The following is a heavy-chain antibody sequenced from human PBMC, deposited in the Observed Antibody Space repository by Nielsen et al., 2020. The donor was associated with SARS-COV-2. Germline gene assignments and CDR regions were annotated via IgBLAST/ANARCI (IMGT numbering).Heavy chain of an antibody. V-gene: IGHV3-15*01. CDR3: TTEIAVAGTWNY. CDR1: GFTFSNAW. D-gene: IGHD6-19*01. CDR2: IKSKTDGGTT. Sequence: GESLKISCAASGFTFSNAWMSWVRQAPGKGLEWVGRIKSKTDGGTTDYAAPVKGRFTISRDDSKNTLYLQMNSLKTEDTAVYYCTTEIAVAGTWNYWGQGTLVTVSS. J-gene: IGHJ4*02.